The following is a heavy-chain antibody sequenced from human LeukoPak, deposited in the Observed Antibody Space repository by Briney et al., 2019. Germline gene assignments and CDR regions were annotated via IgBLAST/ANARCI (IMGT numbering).Heavy chain of an antibody. CDR1: GFTFSSYA. CDR2: IYSGGST. CDR3: VEADAS. Sequence: PGGSLRLSCAASGFTFSSYATSWVRQAPGKGLEWVSVIYSGGSTYYADSVKGRFTISRDNSKNTLYLQMNSLRAEDTAVYYCVEADASWGQGTLVTVSS. J-gene: IGHJ5*02. V-gene: IGHV3-53*01.